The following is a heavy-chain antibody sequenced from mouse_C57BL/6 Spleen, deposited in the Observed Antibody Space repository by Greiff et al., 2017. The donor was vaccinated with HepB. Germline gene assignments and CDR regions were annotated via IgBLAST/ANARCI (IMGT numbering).Heavy chain of an antibody. J-gene: IGHJ3*01. V-gene: IGHV14-4*01. Sequence: VQLQQSGAELVRPGASVELSCTASGFNIKDDYMHWVKQRPEQGLEWIGWIDPENGDTEYASKFQGKATITADTSSNTAYLQPSSLTSEDTAVYDCTKGDYDTASWGQGALVTVS. CDR1: GFNIKDDY. D-gene: IGHD2-4*01. CDR2: IDPENGDT. CDR3: TKGDYDTAS.